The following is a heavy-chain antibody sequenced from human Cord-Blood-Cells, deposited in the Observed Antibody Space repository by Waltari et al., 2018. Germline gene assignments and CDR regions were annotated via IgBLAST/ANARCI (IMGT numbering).Heavy chain of an antibody. CDR3: ARASPYYYDSSGYYLDY. CDR2: IYYSGST. J-gene: IGHJ4*02. CDR1: GGSISSYY. Sequence: QVQLQESGPGLVKPSETLSLTCTVSGGSISSYYWSWIRQPPGKGLEWIGYIYYSGSTNYNPSLKSRVTISVDTSKNQFSLKLSSVTAADTAVYYCARASPYYYDSSGYYLDYGGQGTLVTVSS. V-gene: IGHV4-59*01. D-gene: IGHD3-22*01.